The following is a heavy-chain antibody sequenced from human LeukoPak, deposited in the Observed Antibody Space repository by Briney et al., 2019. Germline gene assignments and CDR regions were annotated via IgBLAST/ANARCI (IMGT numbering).Heavy chain of an antibody. D-gene: IGHD6-19*01. J-gene: IGHJ4*02. CDR2: IKSKTDGGTT. CDR1: GFTFSNAW. Sequence: PGGSLRLSCAASGFTFSNAWMSWVRQAPGKGLEWVGRIKSKTDGGTTDYAAPVKGRFSISRDDSKDTPYLQMNSLKAEDTAVYYCATLLYSSGWYGYFDYWGQGALVTVSS. V-gene: IGHV3-15*01. CDR3: ATLLYSSGWYGYFDY.